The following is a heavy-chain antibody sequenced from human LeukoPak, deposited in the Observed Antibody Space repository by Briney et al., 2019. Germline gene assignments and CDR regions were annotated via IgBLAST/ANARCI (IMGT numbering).Heavy chain of an antibody. CDR2: IYYSGST. D-gene: IGHD6-25*01. CDR3: ASVWGSGNWFDP. CDR1: GGSITSNNYY. Sequence: KASETLSLTCTVSGGSITSNNYYWGWIRQPPGKGLEWIGSIYYSGSTYYNPSLKSRVTISIDMSKNQFSLKLSSVTAADTALYYCASVWGSGNWFDPWGQGTLVTVSS. J-gene: IGHJ5*02. V-gene: IGHV4-39*07.